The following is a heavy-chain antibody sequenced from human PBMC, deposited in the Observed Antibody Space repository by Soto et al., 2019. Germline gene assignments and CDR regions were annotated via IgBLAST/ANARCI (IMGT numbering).Heavy chain of an antibody. CDR3: AKVPRGSIFGYYNF. V-gene: IGHV3-30*02. Sequence: PGGSLRLSCAASGITFSDYGMHWVRHAPGKGLEWVAGVWKDGSNRYYVDSVKGRFTISRDNSKNTLYLQMNRLRDEDTAVYYFAKVPRGSIFGYYNFWRQGTLVTVSS. D-gene: IGHD5-18*01. CDR2: VWKDGSNR. J-gene: IGHJ4*02. CDR1: GITFSDYG.